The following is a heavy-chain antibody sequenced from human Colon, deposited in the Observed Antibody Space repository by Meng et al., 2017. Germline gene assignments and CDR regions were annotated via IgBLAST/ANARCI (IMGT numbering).Heavy chain of an antibody. Sequence: QLHFVQSETECKKFGPSVKLSCKTSGFTFTNYVIQWVRQAPGQRPKWLGWISVGNGNTKYSQNFQGRIIITRDTSATTVYMELSSLRSEDTAVYYCTRDRRQGDVLIPFAFWGQGSLVTVSS. CDR2: ISVGNGNT. V-gene: IGHV1-3*01. CDR3: TRDRRQGDVLIPFAF. CDR1: GFTFTNYV. J-gene: IGHJ4*02. D-gene: IGHD3-16*01.